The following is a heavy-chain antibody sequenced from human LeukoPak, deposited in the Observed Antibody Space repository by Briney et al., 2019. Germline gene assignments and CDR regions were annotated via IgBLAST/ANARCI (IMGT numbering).Heavy chain of an antibody. CDR2: ISDSGDIT. CDR1: GFTFTSYA. V-gene: IGHV3-23*01. D-gene: IGHD3-22*01. Sequence: GGSLRLSCAASGFTFTSYAMNWVRQAPGKGLEWVSTISDSGDITYYADSVKGRFTISRDNAKNSLYLQMNSLRAEDTAVYYCAMNYYDSSGYYGYWGQGTLVTVSS. J-gene: IGHJ4*02. CDR3: AMNYYDSSGYYGY.